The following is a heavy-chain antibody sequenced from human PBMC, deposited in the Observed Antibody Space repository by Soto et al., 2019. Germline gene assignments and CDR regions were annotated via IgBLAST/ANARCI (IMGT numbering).Heavy chain of an antibody. V-gene: IGHV1-69*12. J-gene: IGHJ5*02. CDR3: ARGVHCSGGSCYSVRFNWFDP. CDR1: GGTFSSYA. D-gene: IGHD2-15*01. Sequence: QVQLVQSGAEVKKPGSSVKVSCKASGGTFSSYAISWVRQAPGQGLEWMGGIIPIFGTANYAQKFQGRGTITADESTSTAYMELSSLRSEDTGVYYCARGVHCSGGSCYSVRFNWFDPWGQGTLVTVSS. CDR2: IIPIFGTA.